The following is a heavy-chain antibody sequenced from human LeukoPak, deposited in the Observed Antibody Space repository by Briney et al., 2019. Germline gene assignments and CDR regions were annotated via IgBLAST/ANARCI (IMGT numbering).Heavy chain of an antibody. CDR2: ISYDGSNK. J-gene: IGHJ4*02. CDR1: GFTFSSYG. CDR3: AKGSGSYYDY. Sequence: PGRSLRLSCAASGFTFSSYGMHWVRQAPGKGLEWVAVISYDGSNKYYADSVKGRFTISRDNSKNTLYLQMNNLRAEDTAVYYCAKGSGSYYDYWGQGTLVTVSS. D-gene: IGHD3-10*01. V-gene: IGHV3-30*18.